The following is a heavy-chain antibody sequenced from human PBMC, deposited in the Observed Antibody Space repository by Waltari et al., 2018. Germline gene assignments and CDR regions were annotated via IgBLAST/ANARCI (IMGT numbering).Heavy chain of an antibody. CDR1: GFTFSSYE. V-gene: IGHV3-48*03. Sequence: EVQLVESGGGLVQPGGSLRLSCAASGFTFSSYEMNWVRQAPGKGLEWVSYIRSSGSTIYYADSVKGRFTISRDNAKNSLYLQMNSLRAEDTAVYYCARGWAGSSGFYPDAFDIWGQGTMVTVSS. J-gene: IGHJ3*02. D-gene: IGHD3-22*01. CDR2: IRSSGSTI. CDR3: ARGWAGSSGFYPDAFDI.